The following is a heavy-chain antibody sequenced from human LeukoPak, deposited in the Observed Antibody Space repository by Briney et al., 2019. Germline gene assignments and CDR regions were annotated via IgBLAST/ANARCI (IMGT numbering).Heavy chain of an antibody. CDR2: INSDGSIT. D-gene: IGHD2-2*01. Sequence: GGSLRLSCAASGFTFSSYAMSWVRQAPGKGLVWVSRINSDGSITTYAASVKGRFTISRDNAKNTLYLQMNSLTAEDTAVYYCARGDVVVPAAMAPDPWGQGTLVTVSS. V-gene: IGHV3-74*01. CDR1: GFTFSSYA. CDR3: ARGDVVVPAAMAPDP. J-gene: IGHJ5*02.